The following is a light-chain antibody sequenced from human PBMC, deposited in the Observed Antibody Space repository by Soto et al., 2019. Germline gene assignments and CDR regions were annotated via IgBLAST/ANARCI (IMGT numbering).Light chain of an antibody. J-gene: IGLJ2*01. CDR2: EVS. Sequence: QSVLTQPASVSGSPGQSITISCTGTSSDVGSYNYVSWYQQHPGKAPKLMIYEVSYRPSGVSSRFSASKSGNTASLTISGLQAEDEADYYCSSFTTTTTLVVFGGGTKVTVL. V-gene: IGLV2-14*01. CDR3: SSFTTTTTLVV. CDR1: SSDVGSYNY.